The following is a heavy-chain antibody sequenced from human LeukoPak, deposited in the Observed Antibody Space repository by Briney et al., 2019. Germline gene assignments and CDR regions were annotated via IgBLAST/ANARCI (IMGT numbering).Heavy chain of an antibody. CDR2: FDPEGGET. J-gene: IGHJ4*02. CDR1: GYTLTELS. CDR3: ATDPVYSSGWYSDY. D-gene: IGHD6-19*01. Sequence: ASVKVSCKVSGYTLTELSMHWVRQAPGKGLEWMGGFDPEGGETIYAQKFQGRVTMTEDTSTDTAYMELSSLRSEDTAVYYCATDPVYSSGWYSDYWGQGTLVTVSS. V-gene: IGHV1-24*01.